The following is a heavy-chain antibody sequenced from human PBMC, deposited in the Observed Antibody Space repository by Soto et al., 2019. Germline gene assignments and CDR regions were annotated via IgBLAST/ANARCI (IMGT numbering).Heavy chain of an antibody. CDR2: IYDSGVP. Sequence: PSERLSFTCCVSRAVVTSGENYWCWLRQPPGQGLEWLGCIYDSGVPSYTPALWSRVTLSLDMPNNQVSLKLRSMTAADTAVYFCVRDLAHGYTGNVWGKGTLVTASS. CDR1: RAVVTSGENY. CDR3: VRDLAHGYTGNV. V-gene: IGHV4-30-4*08. D-gene: IGHD5-18*01. J-gene: IGHJ3*01.